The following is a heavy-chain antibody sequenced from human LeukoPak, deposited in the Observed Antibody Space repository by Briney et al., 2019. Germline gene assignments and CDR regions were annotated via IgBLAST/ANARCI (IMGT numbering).Heavy chain of an antibody. Sequence: ASVKVSCKASGYTFTSYDINWVRQATGQGLERMGWMNPNSGNTGYAQKFQGRVTMTRDTSTSTVYMELSSLRSEDTAVYYCARGRAMVLYYFDYWGQGTLVTVSS. J-gene: IGHJ4*02. CDR3: ARGRAMVLYYFDY. V-gene: IGHV1-8*01. D-gene: IGHD5-18*01. CDR2: MNPNSGNT. CDR1: GYTFTSYD.